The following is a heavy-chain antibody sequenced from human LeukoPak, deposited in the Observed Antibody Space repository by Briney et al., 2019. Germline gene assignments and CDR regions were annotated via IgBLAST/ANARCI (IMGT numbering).Heavy chain of an antibody. Sequence: HPGGSLRLSCAASGFSFGAYAMIWVREAPGKGLEWVSLIHNDAATTYYADSVRGRFTVSRDNSKNTLYLEMNSLRAEDTAVYYCAKGKGGTSFNYCFDYWGQGTPVSVS. D-gene: IGHD2/OR15-2a*01. J-gene: IGHJ4*02. CDR1: GFSFGAYA. CDR3: AKGKGGTSFNYCFDY. CDR2: IHNDAATT. V-gene: IGHV3-23*03.